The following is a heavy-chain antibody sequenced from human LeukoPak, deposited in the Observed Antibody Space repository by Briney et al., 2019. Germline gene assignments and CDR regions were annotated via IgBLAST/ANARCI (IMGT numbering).Heavy chain of an antibody. Sequence: ASVKVSCKASGYTFTGYYMHWVRQAPGQGLEWMGIINPSGGSTSYAQKFQGRVTMTRDMSTSTVYMELSSLRSEDTAVYYCARGYSYYDFWSGYYGLDYWGQGTLVTVSS. CDR2: INPSGGST. CDR1: GYTFTGYY. CDR3: ARGYSYYDFWSGYYGLDY. J-gene: IGHJ4*02. V-gene: IGHV1-46*01. D-gene: IGHD3-3*01.